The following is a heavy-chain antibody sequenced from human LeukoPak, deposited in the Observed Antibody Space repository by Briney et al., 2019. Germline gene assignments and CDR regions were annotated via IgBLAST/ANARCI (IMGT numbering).Heavy chain of an antibody. J-gene: IGHJ4*02. CDR2: INAGDGNT. V-gene: IGHV1-3*01. CDR3: ALGAYDY. CDR1: GYTFINYA. D-gene: IGHD1-26*01. Sequence: GASVKLSCKASGYTFINYAIHWVRQAPGQGLEWMGWINAGDGNTRYSQRFQDRFTVTRDTSATTAYMEMRSLNFDDTAVYYCALGAYDYWGQGTLVTVSS.